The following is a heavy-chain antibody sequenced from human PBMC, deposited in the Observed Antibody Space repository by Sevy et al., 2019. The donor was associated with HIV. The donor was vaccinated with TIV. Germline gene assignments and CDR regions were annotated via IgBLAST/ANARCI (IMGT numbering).Heavy chain of an antibody. V-gene: IGHV3-7*01. J-gene: IGHJ4*02. CDR1: GFTFDTYW. CDR3: ARRYFDL. CDR2: IRQDGNKI. Sequence: RGSLRLSCVASGFTFDTYWMQWVRQAPGQGLEWVANIRQDGNKIYYADSVKGRFTISRDNAKESVYLQMSNLRVEDTGIYYCARRYFDLWGQGTLVTVSS.